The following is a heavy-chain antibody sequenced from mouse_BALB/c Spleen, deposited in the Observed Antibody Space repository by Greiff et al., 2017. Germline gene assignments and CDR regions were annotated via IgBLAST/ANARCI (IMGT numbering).Heavy chain of an antibody. J-gene: IGHJ4*01. CDR2: IRSKSNNYAT. V-gene: IGHV10-1*02. Sequence: EVNVVESGGGLVQPKGSLKLSCAASGFTFNTYAMNWVRQAPGKGLEWVARIRSKSNNYATYYADSVKDRFTISRDDSQSMLYLQMNNLKTEDTAMYYCVRAYYGNSYAMDYWGQGTSVTVSS. CDR1: GFTFNTYA. D-gene: IGHD2-10*01. CDR3: VRAYYGNSYAMDY.